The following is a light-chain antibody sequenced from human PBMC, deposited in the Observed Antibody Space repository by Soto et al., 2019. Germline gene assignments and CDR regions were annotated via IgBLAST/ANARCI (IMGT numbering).Light chain of an antibody. CDR2: GDN. CDR1: SSNIGSFYD. J-gene: IGLJ2*01. CDR3: QSYDNSLSHVV. Sequence: QPVLTQPPSMSGAPGQRVTIPCTGSSSNIGSFYDVHWYQQLPGTVPKLLIYGDNNRPSGVPDRFSGSKSGTSASLAITGLQPEDEADYYCQSYDNSLSHVVFGGGTKLTVL. V-gene: IGLV1-40*01.